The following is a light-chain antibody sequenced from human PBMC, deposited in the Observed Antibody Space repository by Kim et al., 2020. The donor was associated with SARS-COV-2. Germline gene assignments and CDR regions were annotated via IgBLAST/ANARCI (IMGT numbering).Light chain of an antibody. Sequence: SYELTQPLSVSVALGQTAKITCGGSNIGRKNVHWYQQKPGQAPVLVIYRDDYRPSGIPERFSGFNSGNTATLTISRAQAGDEADYYCHIWDSRSYVFGTG. CDR1: NIGRKN. J-gene: IGLJ1*01. CDR3: HIWDSRSYV. CDR2: RDD. V-gene: IGLV3-9*01.